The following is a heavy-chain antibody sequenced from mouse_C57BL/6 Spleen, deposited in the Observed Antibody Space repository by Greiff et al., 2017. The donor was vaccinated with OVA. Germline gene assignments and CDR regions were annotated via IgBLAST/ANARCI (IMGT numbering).Heavy chain of an antibody. D-gene: IGHD4-1*01. CDR3: TTLTGPFAY. V-gene: IGHV14-4*01. CDR1: GFNIKDDY. J-gene: IGHJ3*01. CDR2: IDPENGDT. Sequence: EVQVVESGAELVRPGASVKLSCTASGFNIKDDYMHWVKQRPDQGLEWIGWIDPENGDTEYASKFPGTATITAATSSNPAYLQLSSLTSEDTAVYYGTTLTGPFAYWGQGTLVTVSA.